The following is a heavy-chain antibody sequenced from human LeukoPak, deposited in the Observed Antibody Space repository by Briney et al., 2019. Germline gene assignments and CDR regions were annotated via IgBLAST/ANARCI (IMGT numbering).Heavy chain of an antibody. V-gene: IGHV4-39*07. D-gene: IGHD3-16*01. Sequence: SETLSLTCTVSSASITSSPYFWGWIRQPPGKGLERLGEINHSGSTDYNPSLKSRVTISVDTSKNHFSLRLTSVTAADTGVYFCARAEGAASHIWGQGTMVSVSS. CDR3: ARAEGAASHI. CDR2: INHSGST. J-gene: IGHJ3*02. CDR1: SASITSSPYF.